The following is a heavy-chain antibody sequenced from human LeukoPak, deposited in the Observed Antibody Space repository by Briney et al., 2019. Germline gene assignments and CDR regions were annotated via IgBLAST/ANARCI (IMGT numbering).Heavy chain of an antibody. Sequence: GGSLRLSCAASGFTFSTYSLNWVRQAPGKGLEWVSSISSSGSYIYYADSVKGRFTISRDNAKNSLYLQMNSLRAEDTALYYCARAGKNYDFTDDAFDFWGQGTMVTVSS. CDR3: ARAGKNYDFTDDAFDF. D-gene: IGHD3-3*01. CDR2: ISSSGSYI. V-gene: IGHV3-21*01. CDR1: GFTFSTYS. J-gene: IGHJ3*01.